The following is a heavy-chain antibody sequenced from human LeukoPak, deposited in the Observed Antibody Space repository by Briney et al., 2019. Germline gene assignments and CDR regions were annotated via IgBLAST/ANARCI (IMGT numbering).Heavy chain of an antibody. CDR2: IFSGGIT. CDR3: ARDLGYSYGHGLDY. D-gene: IGHD5-18*01. Sequence: GGSLRLSCAASGFTVSNNYMTWVRQAPGKGLEWVSVIFSGGITYYADSVKGRFTVSRDTSKNTLYLHMNSLRTEDTAVYFCARDLGYSYGHGLDYWGQGTLVTVSS. J-gene: IGHJ4*02. CDR1: GFTVSNNY. V-gene: IGHV3-53*05.